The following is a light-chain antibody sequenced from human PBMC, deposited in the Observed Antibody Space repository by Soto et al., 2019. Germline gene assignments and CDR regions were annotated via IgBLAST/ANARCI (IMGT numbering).Light chain of an antibody. V-gene: IGKV3D-15*01. CDR3: QQYNNWPLS. J-gene: IGKJ1*01. Sequence: EIVMTQSPSTLSVSPWETSSLAFMASQSAGNFLAWYQQKPGQAPRLLIYGASTRATGIPARFSGSGSGTEFTLTISSLQSEDFAVYYCQQYNNWPLSFGQGTKVDIK. CDR1: QSAGNF. CDR2: GAS.